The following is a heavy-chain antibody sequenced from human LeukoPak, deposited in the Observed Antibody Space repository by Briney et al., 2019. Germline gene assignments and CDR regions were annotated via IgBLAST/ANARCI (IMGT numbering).Heavy chain of an antibody. V-gene: IGHV1-69*04. J-gene: IGHJ3*02. CDR2: IIPILGIA. Sequence: SVKVSCKASGGTFSSYAISWVRQAPGQGLEWMGRIIPILGIANYAQKFQGRVTITADKSTSTAYMELSSLRSEDTAVYYCARAGIYSYGYVDIWGQGTMVTVSS. CDR3: ARAGIYSYGYVDI. D-gene: IGHD5-18*01. CDR1: GGTFSSYA.